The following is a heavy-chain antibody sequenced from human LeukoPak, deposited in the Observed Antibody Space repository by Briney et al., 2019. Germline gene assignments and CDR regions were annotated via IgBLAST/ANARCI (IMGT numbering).Heavy chain of an antibody. CDR3: ARESTVTTPYYYYYYMDV. CDR1: GYTFTSYG. D-gene: IGHD4-11*01. V-gene: IGHV1-18*01. Sequence: ASVKVSRKASGYTFTSYGISWVRQAPGQGLEWMGWISAYNGNTNYAQKLQGRVTMTTDTSTSTAYMELRSLRSDDTAVYYCARESTVTTPYYYYYYMDVWGKGTTVTVSS. J-gene: IGHJ6*03. CDR2: ISAYNGNT.